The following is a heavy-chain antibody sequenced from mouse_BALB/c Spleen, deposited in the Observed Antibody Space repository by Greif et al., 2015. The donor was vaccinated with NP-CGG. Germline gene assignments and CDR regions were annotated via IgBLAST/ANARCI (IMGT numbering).Heavy chain of an antibody. CDR3: ARKYGNYFDY. J-gene: IGHJ2*01. Sequence: QVQLKESGAELAKPGASVKMSCKAPGYTFTSYWMHWVKQRPGQGLEWIGYINPSTGYTEYNQKFKDKATLTADKSSSTAYMQLSSLTSEDSAVYYCARKYGNYFDYWGQGTTLTVSS. D-gene: IGHD2-10*02. CDR2: INPSTGYT. V-gene: IGHV1-7*01. CDR1: GYTFTSYW.